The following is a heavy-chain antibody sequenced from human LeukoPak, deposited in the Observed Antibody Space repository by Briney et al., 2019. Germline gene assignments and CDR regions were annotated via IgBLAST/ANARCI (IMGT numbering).Heavy chain of an antibody. J-gene: IGHJ4*02. D-gene: IGHD3-10*01. Sequence: SETLSLTCAVYGGSFSGYYWSWIRQPPGKGLEWIGYIYYSGSTDYNPSLKSRVTISVDTSKNQFSLKLSSMTAADTAVYYCAREVLWFGELFLDYWGQGTLVTVSS. V-gene: IGHV4-59*01. CDR2: IYYSGST. CDR3: AREVLWFGELFLDY. CDR1: GGSFSGYY.